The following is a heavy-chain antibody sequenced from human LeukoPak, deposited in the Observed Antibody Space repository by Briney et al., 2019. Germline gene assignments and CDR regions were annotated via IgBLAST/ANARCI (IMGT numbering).Heavy chain of an antibody. CDR3: AAYGLGSSRRFDP. D-gene: IGHD3-10*01. J-gene: IGHJ5*02. CDR2: IYYSGST. CDR1: GGSISSAGYY. V-gene: IGHV4-31*03. Sequence: SETLSLTCTVSGGSISSAGYYWTWIRQHPGKGLEWIGYIYYSGSTYYSPSLKSRVTISLDTSKNQFSLNLSSVTAADTAVYYCAAYGLGSSRRFDPWGQGTLVTVSS.